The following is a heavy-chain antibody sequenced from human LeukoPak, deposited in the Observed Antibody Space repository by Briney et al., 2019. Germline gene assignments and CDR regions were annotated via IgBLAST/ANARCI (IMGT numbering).Heavy chain of an antibody. Sequence: GASVKVSCKASGYTFTGYYMHWVRQAPGQGLEWMGWINPNSGGTNYAQKFQGRVTMTRDTSISTAYMELSRLRSDDTAVYYCAREGYSSSYYYMDVWGKGTTVTVSS. CDR1: GYTFTGYY. D-gene: IGHD6-6*01. J-gene: IGHJ6*03. CDR2: INPNSGGT. CDR3: AREGYSSSYYYMDV. V-gene: IGHV1-2*02.